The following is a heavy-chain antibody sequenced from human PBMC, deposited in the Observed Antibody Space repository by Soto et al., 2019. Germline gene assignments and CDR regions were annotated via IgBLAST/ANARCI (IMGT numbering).Heavy chain of an antibody. D-gene: IGHD6-13*01. CDR2: IHYSGST. V-gene: IGHV4-30-4*01. Sequence: QVQLQESGPGLVKPSQTLSLTCTVSGGSINSGDYYWSWIRQPPGKGLEWIGYIHYSGSTHYHPSHTSRVTISVTTSKNQSSLKLSSVTAADTAVYYCARAEASSSWYSSLAYWGQGMLVTVSS. J-gene: IGHJ4*02. CDR1: GGSINSGDYY. CDR3: ARAEASSSWYSSLAY.